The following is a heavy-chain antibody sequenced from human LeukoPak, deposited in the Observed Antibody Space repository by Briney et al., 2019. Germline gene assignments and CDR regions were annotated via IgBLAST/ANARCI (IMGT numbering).Heavy chain of an antibody. CDR2: IIPIFGTA. Sequence: ASVKVSCRASGGTFSSYAISWVRQAPGQGLEWMGGIIPIFGTANYAQKFQGRVTITADESTSTAYMELSSLRSEDTAVYYCARDHSYYFDYWGQGTLVTVSS. J-gene: IGHJ4*02. CDR3: ARDHSYYFDY. CDR1: GGTFSSYA. V-gene: IGHV1-69*13.